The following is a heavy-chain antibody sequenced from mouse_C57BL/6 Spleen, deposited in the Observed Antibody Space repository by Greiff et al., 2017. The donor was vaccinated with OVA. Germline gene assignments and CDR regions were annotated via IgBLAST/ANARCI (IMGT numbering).Heavy chain of an antibody. V-gene: IGHV1-82*01. J-gene: IGHJ4*01. Sequence: QVQLQQSGPELVKPGASVKISCKASGYAFSSSWMNWVKQRPGKGLEWIGRIYPGDGDTNYNGKFKGKATLNADKSYSTAYMQLSSLTSEDSAVYFFPRKEDAKDYWGQGTSVTVSS. CDR2: IYPGDGDT. CDR1: GYAFSSSW. CDR3: PRKEDAKDY.